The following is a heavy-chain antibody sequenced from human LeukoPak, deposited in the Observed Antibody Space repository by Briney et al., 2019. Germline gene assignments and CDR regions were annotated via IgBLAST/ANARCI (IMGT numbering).Heavy chain of an antibody. CDR1: GYTFTSYA. D-gene: IGHD5-18*01. CDR2: INAGNGNT. J-gene: IGHJ4*02. V-gene: IGHV1-3*01. Sequence: ASVKVSCKASGYTFTSYAMHWVRQAPGQRLEWMGWINAGNGNTKYSQKFQGRVTITRDTSASTAYMELSSLRSEDTAVYYCASEPSEGYSYGYGLDYWGQGTLVTVSS. CDR3: ASEPSEGYSYGYGLDY.